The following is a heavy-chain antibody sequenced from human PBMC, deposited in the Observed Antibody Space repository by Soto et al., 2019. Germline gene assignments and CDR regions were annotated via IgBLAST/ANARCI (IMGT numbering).Heavy chain of an antibody. J-gene: IGHJ6*02. D-gene: IGHD6-19*01. CDR3: ASTGIAVAGHYYYGMDV. CDR1: CGSISSSSYY. CDR2: IYYSGST. Sequence: TSETLSLSCTVSCGSISSSSYYWGWIRQPPGKGLEWIGSIYYSGSTYYNPSLKSRVTISVDTSKNQFSLKLSSVTAADTAVYYCASTGIAVAGHYYYGMDVWGQGTTVTVSS. V-gene: IGHV4-39*01.